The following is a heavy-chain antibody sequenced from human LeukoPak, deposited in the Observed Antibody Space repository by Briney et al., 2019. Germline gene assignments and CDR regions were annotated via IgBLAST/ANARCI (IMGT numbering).Heavy chain of an antibody. CDR3: TRDAIQGGMDD. J-gene: IGHJ6*02. V-gene: IGHV3-49*04. D-gene: IGHD3-3*01. CDR2: IRSKAYGRTT. CDR1: GFTFGEYA. Sequence: GGSLTLSRTASGFTFGEYAMSWVRHAPGKGLEWVGFIRSKAYGRTTEYAASMKGRFTISREYSKNIAYLQMNSLKAEDTAVYYCTRDAIQGGMDDWGQGTTVTVSS.